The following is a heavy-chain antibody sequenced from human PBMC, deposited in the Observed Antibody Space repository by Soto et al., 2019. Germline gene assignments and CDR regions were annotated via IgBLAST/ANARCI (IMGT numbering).Heavy chain of an antibody. V-gene: IGHV1-18*01. J-gene: IGHJ4*02. CDR2: ISAYNGNT. CDR3: ARDLEGGYSYGYVDY. CDR1: GYTFTSYG. D-gene: IGHD5-18*01. Sequence: QVQLVQSGAEVKKPGASVKVSCKASGYTFTSYGISWVRQAPGQGLEWMGWISAYNGNTNYAQKLQGRVTMTTDTATSTAYMELRSLRSDDTAVYYCARDLEGGYSYGYVDYWGQGTLVTVSS.